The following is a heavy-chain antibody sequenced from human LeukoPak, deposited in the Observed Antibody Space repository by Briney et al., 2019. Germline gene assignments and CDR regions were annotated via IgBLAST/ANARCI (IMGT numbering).Heavy chain of an antibody. J-gene: IGHJ4*02. CDR1: GFTFSRYW. CDR3: ARDTAIVGAPTYRDY. V-gene: IGHV3-74*01. Sequence: GGSLRLSCAASGFTFSRYWMHWVRQAPGKGLVWVSRINTDGSSTSYADSVKGRFTISRDNAKNTLYLQMNSLRAEHTAVYYCARDTAIVGAPTYRDYWGQGTLVTVSS. D-gene: IGHD1-26*01. CDR2: INTDGSST.